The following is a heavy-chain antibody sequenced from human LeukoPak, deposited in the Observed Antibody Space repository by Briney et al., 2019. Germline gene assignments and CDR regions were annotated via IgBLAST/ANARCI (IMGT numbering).Heavy chain of an antibody. CDR3: ARGRAYYDSSGYGLRFDP. V-gene: IGHV4-59*01. J-gene: IGHJ5*02. D-gene: IGHD3-22*01. Sequence: SETLSLTCTVSGGSISSYYWSWIRQPPGKGLEWIGYIYYSGSTNYNPSLKSRVTISVDTSKNQFSLKLSSVTAADTAVYYCARGRAYYDSSGYGLRFDPWGQGPRSPSPQ. CDR1: GGSISSYY. CDR2: IYYSGST.